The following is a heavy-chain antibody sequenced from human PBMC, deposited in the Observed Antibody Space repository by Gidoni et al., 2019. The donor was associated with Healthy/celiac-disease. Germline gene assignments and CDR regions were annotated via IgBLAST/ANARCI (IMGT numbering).Heavy chain of an antibody. CDR2: ISISSCYI. V-gene: IGHV3-21*01. CDR3: ARDPDAFDI. Sequence: EVQLVESGGGVVKPGGSRRLSCAASGFTSSSYSMNWVRQATWKGLECVSSISISSCYINYANSVKGRFTISRDNAKDLLYLQINSRRAEDTAVYYCARDPDAFDIWGQGTMVTVSS. CDR1: GFTSSSYS. J-gene: IGHJ3*02.